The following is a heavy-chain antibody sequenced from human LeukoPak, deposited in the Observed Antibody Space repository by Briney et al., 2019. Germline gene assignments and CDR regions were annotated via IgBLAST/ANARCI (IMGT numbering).Heavy chain of an antibody. CDR1: GFTFSSYS. J-gene: IGHJ3*02. V-gene: IGHV3-21*01. CDR2: ISSSSSYI. D-gene: IGHD6-13*01. CDR3: ARVMAAAGTGGALDI. Sequence: PGGSLRLSCAASGFTFSSYSMNWFRQAPGKGLEWVSSISSSSSYIYYADSVKGRFTISRDNAKNSLYLQMNSLRAEDTAVYYCARVMAAAGTGGALDIWGQGTMVTVSS.